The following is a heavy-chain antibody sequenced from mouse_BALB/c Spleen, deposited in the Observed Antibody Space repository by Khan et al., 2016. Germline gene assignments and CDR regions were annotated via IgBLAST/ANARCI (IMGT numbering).Heavy chain of an antibody. V-gene: IGHV5-6*01. CDR2: ISSGGSYT. D-gene: IGHD1-1*01. J-gene: IGHJ4*01. CDR3: ASESVPITTVVRDAMDY. CDR1: GFTFSSYG. Sequence: EVELVESGGDLVKPGGSLKLSCAASGFTFSSYGMSWVRQTPDKRLEWVATISSGGSYTYYPDSVKGRFTISRDNAKKTLYLQMCSLKSEDTAMYYCASESVPITTVVRDAMDYWGQGTSVTVSS.